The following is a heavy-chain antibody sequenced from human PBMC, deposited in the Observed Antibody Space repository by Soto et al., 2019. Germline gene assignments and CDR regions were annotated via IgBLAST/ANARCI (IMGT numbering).Heavy chain of an antibody. J-gene: IGHJ4*02. D-gene: IGHD4-17*01. Sequence: EVQLVESGGGLVKPGGSLRLSCAASGFTFSNAWMSWVRQAPGKGLEWVGRIKSKTDGGTTDYAAPVKGRFTISRDDSQNTLYLQMNSLKTEETAVYYCTTDQYDCGDYFLLGDPRWGQGTLVTVSS. CDR3: TTDQYDCGDYFLLGDPR. CDR2: IKSKTDGGTT. V-gene: IGHV3-15*01. CDR1: GFTFSNAW.